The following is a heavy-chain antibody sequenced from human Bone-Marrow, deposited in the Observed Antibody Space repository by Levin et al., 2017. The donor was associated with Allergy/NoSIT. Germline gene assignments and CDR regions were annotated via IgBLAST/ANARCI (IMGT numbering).Heavy chain of an antibody. CDR2: INPDSGET. D-gene: IGHD6-19*01. CDR3: AREAGMAVASFDF. Sequence: ASVKVSWKASGYIFTDQYLHWVRQAPGQGLEWMGWINPDSGETDYAQNFQGRVTLTRDSSISTVYMELRRLRSDDPAVYYCAREAGMAVASFDFWGQGTQVFVSP. J-gene: IGHJ4*02. CDR1: GYIFTDQY. V-gene: IGHV1-2*02.